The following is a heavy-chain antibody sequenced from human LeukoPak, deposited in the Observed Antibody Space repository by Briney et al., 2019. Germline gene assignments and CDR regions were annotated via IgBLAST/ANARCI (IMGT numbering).Heavy chain of an antibody. CDR3: AAARESPRYSSGWYGFDP. J-gene: IGHJ5*02. CDR1: GFTFTSSA. Sequence: SVKVSCKASGFTFTSSAMQWVRQARGQRLEWIGWIVVGSDNTNYAQKSQERVTITRDMSTSTAYMELSSLRSEDTAVYYCAAARESPRYSSGWYGFDPWGQGTLVTVSS. CDR2: IVVGSDNT. D-gene: IGHD6-19*01. V-gene: IGHV1-58*02.